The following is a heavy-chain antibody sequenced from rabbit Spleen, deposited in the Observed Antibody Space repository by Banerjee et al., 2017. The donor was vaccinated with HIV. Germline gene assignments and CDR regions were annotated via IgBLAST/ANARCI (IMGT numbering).Heavy chain of an antibody. D-gene: IGHD4-1*01. V-gene: IGHV1S40*01. J-gene: IGHJ4*01. Sequence: VESGGDLVKPGASLTLTCTASGFSFSSSYYMCWVRQAPGKGLEWIACIYGGSSAGTYYASWANGRFTISRSTSLATVTLQVTSLTVADTATYFCAREGGIVVAGAFNLWGPGTLVTVS. CDR3: AREGGIVVAGAFNL. CDR2: IYGGSSAGT. CDR1: GFSFSSSYY.